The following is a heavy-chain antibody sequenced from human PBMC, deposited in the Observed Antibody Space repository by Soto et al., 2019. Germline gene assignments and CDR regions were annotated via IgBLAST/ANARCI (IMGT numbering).Heavy chain of an antibody. J-gene: IGHJ4*02. CDR1: GYSFTNYW. V-gene: IGHV5-51*01. D-gene: IGHD3-16*01. CDR3: ARVLGYYFDY. Sequence: EVQLVQSGAEVKKPGESLKISCKVSGYSFTNYWIAWVRQVPGKGLERVGIIYPGDSDTRYSPSFQGQVTISADKSINTAYLQWSSLKASDTAMYYCARVLGYYFDYWGQGTLVTVSS. CDR2: IYPGDSDT.